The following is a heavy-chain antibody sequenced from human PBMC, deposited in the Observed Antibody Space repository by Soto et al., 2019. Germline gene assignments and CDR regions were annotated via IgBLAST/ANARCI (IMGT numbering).Heavy chain of an antibody. D-gene: IGHD4-17*01. J-gene: IGHJ3*02. CDR2: IYHIVST. V-gene: IGHV4-30-2*01. Sequence: SETLSLTGAVSCGSIISGGYSWSWIRQPPGKGLEWIGYIYHIVSTYYNPSLKSRVTISVDRSKNQFSLKLSSVTAADTAVYYYARGPYYGDYVNAFDIWGQGTMVTVSS. CDR3: ARGPYYGDYVNAFDI. CDR1: CGSIISGGYS.